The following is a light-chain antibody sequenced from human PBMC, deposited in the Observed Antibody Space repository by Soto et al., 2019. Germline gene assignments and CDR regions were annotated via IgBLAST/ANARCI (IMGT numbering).Light chain of an antibody. CDR3: QQYDNLPLELTNRAPFT. CDR1: QDISNY. CDR2: DAS. J-gene: IGKJ3*01. V-gene: IGKV1-33*01. Sequence: DIQMTQSPSSLSASVGDRVTITCQASQDISNYLNWYQQKPGKAPKLLIYDASNLETGVPSRFSGSGSGTDFTFTISSLQPEDIATYYCQQYDNLPLELTNRAPFTFGPGTKVDIK.